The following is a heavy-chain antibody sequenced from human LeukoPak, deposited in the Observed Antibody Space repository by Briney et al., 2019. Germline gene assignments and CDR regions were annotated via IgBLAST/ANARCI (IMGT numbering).Heavy chain of an antibody. V-gene: IGHV3-48*01. Sequence: GGSLRLSCAASGFTFSSYSMNWVRQAPGKGLEWVSYISSSSSTIYYADSVKGRFTISRDNAKNSLYPQMNSLRAEDTAVYYCARVSGSSTSLSRKKNWFDPWGQGTLVTVSS. CDR1: GFTFSSYS. CDR3: ARVSGSSTSLSRKKNWFDP. CDR2: ISSSSSTI. J-gene: IGHJ5*02. D-gene: IGHD2-2*01.